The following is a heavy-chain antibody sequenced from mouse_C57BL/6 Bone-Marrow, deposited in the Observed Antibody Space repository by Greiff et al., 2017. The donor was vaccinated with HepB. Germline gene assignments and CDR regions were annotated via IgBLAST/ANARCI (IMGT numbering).Heavy chain of an antibody. D-gene: IGHD1-1*01. CDR1: GFTFSSYA. CDR2: ISDGGSYT. J-gene: IGHJ1*03. Sequence: EVMLVESGGGLVKPGGSLKLSCAASGFTFSSYAMSWVRQTPEKRLEWVATISDGGSYTYYPDNVKGRFTISRDNAKNNLYLQMSHLKSEDTSMYYCAREPLLTTVVSWYFDFWGTVTTVTVSA. V-gene: IGHV5-4*03. CDR3: AREPLLTTVVSWYFDF.